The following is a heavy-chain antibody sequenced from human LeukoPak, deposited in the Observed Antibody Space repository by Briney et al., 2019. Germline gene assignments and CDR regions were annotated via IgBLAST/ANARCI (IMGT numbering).Heavy chain of an antibody. CDR1: GFTLSSYW. CDR3: VRDGGVSGYDLLDY. V-gene: IGHV3-7*01. CDR2: IKEDGSEK. J-gene: IGHJ4*02. Sequence: GSLRLSCAASGFTLSSYWMSWVRQAPGKGLEWVANIKEDGSEKYYVDSVKGRFTISRDNAKNSLSLQMNSLRAEDTAVYYCVRDGGVSGYDLLDYWGQGTLVTVSS. D-gene: IGHD5-12*01.